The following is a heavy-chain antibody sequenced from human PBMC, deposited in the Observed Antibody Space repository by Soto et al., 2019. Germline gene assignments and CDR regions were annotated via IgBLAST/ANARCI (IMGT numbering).Heavy chain of an antibody. CDR3: AKVGDSMITFGGVIVTVYFDY. Sequence: GGSLRLSCAASGFTFSSYAMSWVRQAPGKGLEWVSAISGSVGSTYYADSVKGRFTISRDNSKNTLYLQMNSLRAEDTAVYYCAKVGDSMITFGGVIVTVYFDYWGQGTLVTVSS. CDR1: GFTFSSYA. D-gene: IGHD3-16*02. J-gene: IGHJ4*02. CDR2: ISGSVGST. V-gene: IGHV3-23*01.